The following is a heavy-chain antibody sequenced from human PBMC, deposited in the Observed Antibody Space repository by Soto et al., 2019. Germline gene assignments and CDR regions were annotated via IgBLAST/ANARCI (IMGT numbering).Heavy chain of an antibody. J-gene: IGHJ1*01. CDR1: GFTFSSYW. D-gene: IGHD3-3*01. CDR2: INSDGSST. CDR3: ARGSITIFGVVIAEYFQH. Sequence: GGSLRLSCAASGFTFSSYWMHWVRQAPGKGLVWVSRINSDGSSTSYADSVKGRFTISRDNAKNTLYLQMNSLRAEDTAVYYCARGSITIFGVVIAEYFQHWGQGTLVTVSS. V-gene: IGHV3-74*01.